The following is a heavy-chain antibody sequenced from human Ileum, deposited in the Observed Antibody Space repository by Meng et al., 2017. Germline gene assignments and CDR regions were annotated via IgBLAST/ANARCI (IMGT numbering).Heavy chain of an antibody. CDR3: TTRIQGTENPYKFEF. CDR1: GFTFIDSA. V-gene: IGHV3-73*01. J-gene: IGHJ4*01. CDR2: IRSKSKSDTT. Sequence: GESLKISCAASGFTFIDSAIHWVRQASGKGLEWVGRIRSKSKSDTTSYAASVKDRFTISREDNQSMAYLQKNSLKDENTSIYYCTTRIQGTENPYKFEFWGQGTLVTVSS. D-gene: IGHD3/OR15-3a*01.